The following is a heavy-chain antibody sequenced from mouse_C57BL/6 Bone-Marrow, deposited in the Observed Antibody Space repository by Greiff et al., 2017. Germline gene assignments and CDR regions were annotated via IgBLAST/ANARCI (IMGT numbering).Heavy chain of an antibody. Sequence: DVKLQESGGGLVKPGGSLKLSCAASGFTFSSYAMSWVRQTPEKRLEWVATISDGGSYTYYPDNVKGRFTISRDNAKNNLYLQMSHLKSEDTAMYYCARDPDGPYAMDYWGQGTSVTVSS. CDR2: ISDGGSYT. CDR3: ARDPDGPYAMDY. D-gene: IGHD2-3*01. J-gene: IGHJ4*01. V-gene: IGHV5-4*01. CDR1: GFTFSSYA.